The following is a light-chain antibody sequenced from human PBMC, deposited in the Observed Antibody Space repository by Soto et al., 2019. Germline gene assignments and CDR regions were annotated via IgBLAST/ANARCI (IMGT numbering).Light chain of an antibody. Sequence: DIQMTQSPSTLSGSVGDRVTITCRASQSISSYLNWYQQKPGKAPKLLIYDASSLESGVPSRFSGSGSGTEFTLTISSLQHDDFATYYCQQYLSYSWTFGQGTKV. CDR3: QQYLSYSWT. V-gene: IGKV1-5*01. CDR1: QSISSY. CDR2: DAS. J-gene: IGKJ1*01.